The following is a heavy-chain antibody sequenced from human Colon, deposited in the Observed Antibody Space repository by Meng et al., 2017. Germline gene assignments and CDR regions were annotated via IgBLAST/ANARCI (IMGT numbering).Heavy chain of an antibody. J-gene: IGHJ4*02. CDR3: ARGLVVGYYYDSSGYYYSY. V-gene: IGHV3-30*04. CDR1: GFTFSSYA. D-gene: IGHD3-22*01. Sequence: GESLKISCAASGFTFSSYAMHWVRQAPGKGLEWVAVISYDGSKKYYADSVKGRFTISRDNSKNTLYLQMNSLGSEDTAVYYCARGLVVGYYYDSSGYYYSYWGQGTLVTVSS. CDR2: ISYDGSKK.